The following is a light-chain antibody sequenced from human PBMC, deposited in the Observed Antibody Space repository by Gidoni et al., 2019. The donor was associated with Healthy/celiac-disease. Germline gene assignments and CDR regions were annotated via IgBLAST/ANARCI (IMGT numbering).Light chain of an antibody. CDR1: QSVSSS. Sequence: DIVLTQSPATLSLSPGERATLSCGASQSVSSSLAWYQQKPGQAPRLLIYDASNRATGIPARFSGSGSGTDFTLTISSLEPEDFAVYYCQQRSNWPSPITFGQGTRLEIK. V-gene: IGKV3-11*01. CDR2: DAS. J-gene: IGKJ5*01. CDR3: QQRSNWPSPIT.